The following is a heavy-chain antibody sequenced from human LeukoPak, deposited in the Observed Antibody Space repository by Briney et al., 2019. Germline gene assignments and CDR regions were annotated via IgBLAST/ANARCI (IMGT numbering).Heavy chain of an antibody. CDR1: GFTFNRYL. J-gene: IGHJ4*02. Sequence: GGALRLPCAASGFTFNRYLVHWVRPLSGKGAVWVSRINRDGSIISYADSVRGRFTISRDNAKNTLYLQMNGLRAEDTAVYYCARNGLGEWELLHVWGQGTLVTVSS. CDR3: ARNGLGEWELLHV. V-gene: IGHV3-74*01. D-gene: IGHD1-26*01. CDR2: INRDGSII.